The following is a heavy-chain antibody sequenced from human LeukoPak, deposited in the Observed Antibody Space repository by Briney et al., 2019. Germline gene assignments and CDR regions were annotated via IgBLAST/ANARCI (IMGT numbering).Heavy chain of an antibody. V-gene: IGHV3-23*01. Sequence: GGSLRLSCAASGFTFSSYAMSWARQAPGKGLEWVSAISGSGGSTYYADSVKGRFTISRDNSKNTLYLQMNSLRAEDTAVYYCAKDLMTGSSTSIYYYYGMDVWGQGTTVTVSS. CDR1: GFTFSSYA. CDR3: AKDLMTGSSTSIYYYYGMDV. CDR2: ISGSGGST. J-gene: IGHJ6*02. D-gene: IGHD2-2*01.